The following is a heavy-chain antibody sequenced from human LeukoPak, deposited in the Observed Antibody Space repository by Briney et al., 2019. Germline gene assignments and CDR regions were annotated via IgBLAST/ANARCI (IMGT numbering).Heavy chain of an antibody. J-gene: IGHJ5*02. Sequence: KSGGSLRLSCAASGFTFSSYSMNWVRQAPGKGLEWVSSISSSSSYIYYADSVKGGFTISRDNAKNSLYLQMNSLRAEDTAVYYCARDIVGVGQHLTGPFDPWRQGTLVTVSS. CDR2: ISSSSSYI. V-gene: IGHV3-21*01. CDR1: GFTFSSYS. CDR3: ARDIVGVGQHLTGPFDP. D-gene: IGHD6-13*01.